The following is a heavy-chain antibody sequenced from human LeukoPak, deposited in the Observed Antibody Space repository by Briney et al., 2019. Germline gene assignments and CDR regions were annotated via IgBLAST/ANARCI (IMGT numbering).Heavy chain of an antibody. V-gene: IGHV3-30-3*01. CDR2: ISYDGSNK. D-gene: IGHD2-2*01. CDR3: AKDREGYCSSTSCYGVFDY. J-gene: IGHJ4*02. CDR1: GFTFSSYA. Sequence: GGSLRLSCAASGFTFSSYAMHWVRQAPGKGLEWVAVISYDGSNKYYADSVKGRFTISRDNSKNTLYLQMNSLRAEDTAVYYCAKDREGYCSSTSCYGVFDYWGQGTLVTVSS.